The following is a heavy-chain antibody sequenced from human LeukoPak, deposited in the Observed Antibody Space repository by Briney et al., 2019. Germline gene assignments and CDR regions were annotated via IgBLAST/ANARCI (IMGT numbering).Heavy chain of an antibody. Sequence: GGSLRLSRAASGFTFSSYSMNWVRQAPGKGLEWVSSISSSSSYIYYADSVKGRFTISRDNAKNSLYLQMNSLRAEDTAVYYCARVSGYSNYFDYWGQGTLVTVSS. CDR2: ISSSSSYI. CDR3: ARVSGYSNYFDY. V-gene: IGHV3-21*01. D-gene: IGHD4-11*01. J-gene: IGHJ4*02. CDR1: GFTFSSYS.